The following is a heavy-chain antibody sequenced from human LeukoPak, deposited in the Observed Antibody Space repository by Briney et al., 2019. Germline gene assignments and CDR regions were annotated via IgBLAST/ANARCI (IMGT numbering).Heavy chain of an antibody. Sequence: ASVKVSCKASGYTFINYYMHWVRQAPGQGLEWMGIIDPSAGGTSYAQKFQGRVSMTRDMSTWTVYMELSSLRSEDTAVYYCARDHEGVVGTTGGIDYWGQGTLVTVSS. V-gene: IGHV1-46*01. CDR1: GYTFINYY. J-gene: IGHJ4*02. D-gene: IGHD1-26*01. CDR2: IDPSAGGT. CDR3: ARDHEGVVGTTGGIDY.